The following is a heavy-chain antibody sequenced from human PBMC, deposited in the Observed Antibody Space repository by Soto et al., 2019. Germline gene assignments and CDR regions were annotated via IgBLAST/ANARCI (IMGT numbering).Heavy chain of an antibody. CDR1: GGSISSGGYY. CDR3: ARDGYYDSSGYYY. Sequence: SETLSLTCTVSGGSISSGGYYWSWIRQHPGKGLEWIGYIYNSGSSYYNPSLKSRVTISVDTSKNQFSLKLSSVTAADTAVYYCARDGYYDSSGYYYWGQGTQVTVS. CDR2: IYNSGSS. V-gene: IGHV4-30-4*08. J-gene: IGHJ4*02. D-gene: IGHD3-22*01.